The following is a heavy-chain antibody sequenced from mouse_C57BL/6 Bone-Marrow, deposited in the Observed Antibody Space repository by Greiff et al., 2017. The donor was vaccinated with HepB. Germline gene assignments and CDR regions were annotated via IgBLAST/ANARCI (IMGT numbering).Heavy chain of an antibody. CDR1: GFTFSSYG. CDR2: ISSGGSYT. Sequence: EVKLMESGGDLVKPGGSLKLSCAASGFTFSSYGMSWVRQTPDKRLEWVATISSGGSYTYYPDSVKGRFTISRDNAKNTLYLQMSSLKSEDTAMYYCARVGSSPYYFGYWGQGTTLTVSS. CDR3: ARVGSSPYYFGY. D-gene: IGHD1-1*01. J-gene: IGHJ2*01. V-gene: IGHV5-6*01.